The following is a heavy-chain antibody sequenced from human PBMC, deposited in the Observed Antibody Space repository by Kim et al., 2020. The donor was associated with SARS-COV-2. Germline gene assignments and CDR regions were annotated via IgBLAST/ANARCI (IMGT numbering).Heavy chain of an antibody. CDR3: ATKSLRGGSYSRYYYYYMDV. V-gene: IGHV1-2*02. CDR1: GYTFTGYY. Sequence: ASVKVSCKASGYTFTGYYMHWVRQAPGQGLEWMGWINPNSGGTNYAQKFQGRVTMTRDTSISTAYMELSRLRSDDTAVFYCATKSLRGGSYSRYYYYYMDVWGKGTTVTVSS. D-gene: IGHD1-26*01. CDR2: INPNSGGT. J-gene: IGHJ6*03.